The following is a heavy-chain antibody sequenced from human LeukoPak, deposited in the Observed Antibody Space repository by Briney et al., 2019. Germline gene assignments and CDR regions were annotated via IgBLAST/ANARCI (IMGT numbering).Heavy chain of an antibody. V-gene: IGHV4-30-4*08. J-gene: IGHJ4*02. Sequence: ASETLSLTCTVSGGSISSGDYYWSWIRQPPGKGLEWIGYIYYSGSTYYNPSLKSRVTISVDTSKNQFSLKLSSVTAADTAVYYCARVSAQYSFDYWGRGTLVTVSS. CDR1: GGSISSGDYY. D-gene: IGHD1-26*01. CDR2: IYYSGST. CDR3: ARVSAQYSFDY.